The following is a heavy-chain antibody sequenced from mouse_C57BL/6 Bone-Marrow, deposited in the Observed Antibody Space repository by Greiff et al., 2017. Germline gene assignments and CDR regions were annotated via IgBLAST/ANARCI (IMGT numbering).Heavy chain of an antibody. Sequence: EVKLVDSGGGLVKPGGSLKLSCAASGFTFSSYAMSWVRQTPEKRLEWVATISDGGSYTYYPDNVKGRFTISRDNAKKHLYLQMSHLKSEDPAMYYCAICPYDEVFDYCCQGTTLTVSS. D-gene: IGHD2-12*01. CDR1: GFTFSSYA. J-gene: IGHJ2*01. V-gene: IGHV5-4*03. CDR2: ISDGGSYT. CDR3: AICPYDEVFDY.